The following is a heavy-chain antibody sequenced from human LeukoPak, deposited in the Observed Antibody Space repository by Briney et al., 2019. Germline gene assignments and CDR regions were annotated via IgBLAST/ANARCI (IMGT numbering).Heavy chain of an antibody. V-gene: IGHV3-43*02. J-gene: IGHJ6*02. CDR1: GLTFDDFA. CDR3: TTVAYYYGMDV. Sequence: GGSLRLSCAASGLTFDDFAMHWVRQAPGKGLEWVSLISGDGGRTYYADSVKGRFTISRDNSKNSLYLQMNSLRTEDTALYYCTTVAYYYGMDVWGQGTTVTVSS. CDR2: ISGDGGRT.